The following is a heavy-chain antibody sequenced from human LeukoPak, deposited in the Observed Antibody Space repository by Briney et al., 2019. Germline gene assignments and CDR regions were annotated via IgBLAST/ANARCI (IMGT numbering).Heavy chain of an antibody. CDR2: IYYSGST. Sequence: STVSGGSISVYYWIWIRQPPGKGLEWIGYIYYSGSTNYNPSLKSRVTMSVDTSKNQFSLKLSSVTAADTAVYYCARDTYYYDSSGSGIFDYWGQGTLVTVSS. V-gene: IGHV4-59*12. CDR3: ARDTYYYDSSGSGIFDY. D-gene: IGHD3-22*01. J-gene: IGHJ4*02. CDR1: GGSISVYY.